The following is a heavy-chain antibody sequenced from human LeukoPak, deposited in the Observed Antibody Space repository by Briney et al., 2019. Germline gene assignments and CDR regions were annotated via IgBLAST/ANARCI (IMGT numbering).Heavy chain of an antibody. CDR2: IYSSGRT. CDR3: AKDHYDHYGDYVFDY. D-gene: IGHD4-17*01. V-gene: IGHV4-4*07. J-gene: IGHJ4*02. CDR1: GGSISSYY. Sequence: SETLSLTCTVSGGSISSYYWTWIRQPAGKGLEWIGRIYSSGRTSYNPSLKSRVTMSVDTSRNQFSLKLRSVTAADTAVYYCAKDHYDHYGDYVFDYWGQGTLVTASS.